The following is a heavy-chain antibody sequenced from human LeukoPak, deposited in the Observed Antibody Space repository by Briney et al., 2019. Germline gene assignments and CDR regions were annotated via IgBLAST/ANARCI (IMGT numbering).Heavy chain of an antibody. V-gene: IGHV5-51*01. J-gene: IGHJ3*02. CDR1: GYSFTSYW. Sequence: GESLKISCKGSGYSFTSYWIGWVRQMPGKGLEWMGIIDPGDSDTRYSPSFQGQVTISADKSISTAYLQWSSLEASDTAMYYCARRGYCSGGGCYSAAFDIWGQGTVVTVSS. CDR3: ARRGYCSGGGCYSAAFDI. D-gene: IGHD2-15*01. CDR2: IDPGDSDT.